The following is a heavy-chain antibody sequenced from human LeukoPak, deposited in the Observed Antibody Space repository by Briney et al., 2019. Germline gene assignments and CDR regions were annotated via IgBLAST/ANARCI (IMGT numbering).Heavy chain of an antibody. CDR2: IKQDGSKQ. CDR3: ARGEYSSGY. V-gene: IGHV3-7*01. D-gene: IGHD5-18*01. CDR1: GFTFSVFW. J-gene: IGHJ4*02. Sequence: SGGSLRLSCAASGFTFSVFWMSWVRQAPGKGLEWVANIKQDGSKQYYLDSVKGRFTISRDNAKNSLYLQMNSLRAEDTAVYYCARGEYSSGYWGQGTLVTVSS.